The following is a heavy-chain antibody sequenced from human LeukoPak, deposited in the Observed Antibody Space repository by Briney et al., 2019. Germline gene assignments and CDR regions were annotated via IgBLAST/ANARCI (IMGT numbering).Heavy chain of an antibody. CDR2: INSDGSST. V-gene: IGHV3-74*01. J-gene: IGHJ6*02. Sequence: QAGVSLRLSCAASGFTFSSCWMHWVRQAPGKGLVWVSRINSDGSSTSYADSVKGRFTISRDNAKTTLYLQMNSLRAEDTAVYYCARDLSGSYYVSYYYYGMDVWGQGTTVTVSS. CDR3: ARDLSGSYYVSYYYYGMDV. CDR1: GFTFSSCW. D-gene: IGHD1-26*01.